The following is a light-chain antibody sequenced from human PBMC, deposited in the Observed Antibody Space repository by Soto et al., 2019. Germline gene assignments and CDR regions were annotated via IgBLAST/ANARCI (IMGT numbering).Light chain of an antibody. CDR3: SAYSDIDTTV. CDR1: SSDVGAYIY. V-gene: IGLV2-14*03. Sequence: QSVLTQPASVSGSPGQSITISCGGTSSDVGAYIYVSWYQQFPGKAPKLILYEVNNRPSGVSNRFSGSKSDTTASLTISGLQPEDEADYYCSAYSDIDTTVFGTGTKVTVL. J-gene: IGLJ1*01. CDR2: EVN.